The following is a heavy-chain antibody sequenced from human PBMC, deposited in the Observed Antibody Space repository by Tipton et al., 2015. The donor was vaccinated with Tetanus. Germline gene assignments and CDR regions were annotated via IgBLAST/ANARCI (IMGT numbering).Heavy chain of an antibody. D-gene: IGHD3-3*01. CDR3: ARSHVFRLTLFGEEIPRSGRFDP. CDR1: GGSISSGDFH. J-gene: IGHJ5*02. V-gene: IGHV4-30-4*01. Sequence: TLSLTCTVSGGSISSGDFHWSWIRQPPGKGLEWIGYIYYSGDTYLNPSLESRVSMSVDTSKNQFSLKLTSVTAADAAVYYCARSHVFRLTLFGEEIPRSGRFDPWGQGTQVTVSS. CDR2: IYYSGDT.